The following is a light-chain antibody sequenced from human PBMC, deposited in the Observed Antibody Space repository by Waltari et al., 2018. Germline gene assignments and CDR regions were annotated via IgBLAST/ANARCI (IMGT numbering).Light chain of an antibody. J-gene: IGLJ2*01. Sequence: SSELTHDPAVSVALAQTVRITCQGDSLTPHAPNWYQQRPGQAPILVIFGVDDRPSGIPDRFSGSYTGDTASLTITGTQAEDEADYYCNSRDPTTKAVVFGGGTRLTVL. CDR1: SLTPHA. V-gene: IGLV3-19*01. CDR2: GVD. CDR3: NSRDPTTKAVV.